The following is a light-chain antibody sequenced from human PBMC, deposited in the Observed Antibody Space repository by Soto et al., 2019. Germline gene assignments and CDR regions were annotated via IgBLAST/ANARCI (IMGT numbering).Light chain of an antibody. CDR1: QSIDSN. Sequence: EIVMTQSPATLSASPGERATLSCRASQSIDSNLAWYHQKPGQAPRLLIYGASIRAADVPARVSGAGSGTEFSLTISGLQSEDFAVYYCQQYNYWPPMYTFGQGTKLEIK. CDR3: QQYNYWPPMYT. CDR2: GAS. V-gene: IGKV3-15*01. J-gene: IGKJ2*01.